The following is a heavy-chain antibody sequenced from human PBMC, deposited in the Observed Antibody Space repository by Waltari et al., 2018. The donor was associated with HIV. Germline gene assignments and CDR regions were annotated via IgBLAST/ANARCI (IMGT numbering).Heavy chain of an antibody. CDR2: IKSKTDGGTT. Sequence: EVQLVESGGGLVKPGGSLRLSCAASGFTFSNAWMSWVRQAPGKGLEWVGRIKSKTDGGTTDYAAPVKGRFTISRDDSKNTLYLQMNSLKTEDTAVYYCTTAYYYDSSGYYSVFDYWRQGTLVTVSS. D-gene: IGHD3-22*01. V-gene: IGHV3-15*01. CDR1: GFTFSNAW. CDR3: TTAYYYDSSGYYSVFDY. J-gene: IGHJ4*02.